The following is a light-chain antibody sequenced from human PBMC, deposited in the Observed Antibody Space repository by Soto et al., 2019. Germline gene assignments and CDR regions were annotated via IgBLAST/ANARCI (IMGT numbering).Light chain of an antibody. CDR2: GAS. J-gene: IGKJ5*01. V-gene: IGKV3-20*01. CDR1: QSVSNNY. Sequence: EIVLTQSPGTVSLSPGERATLSCRASQSVSNNYLAWYQQKPGQAPRRLIYGASSRATGIPDRFSGSGSGTDFTLTISRLEPEDFAVYYCQQYGSSPSTFGQGTRLEIK. CDR3: QQYGSSPST.